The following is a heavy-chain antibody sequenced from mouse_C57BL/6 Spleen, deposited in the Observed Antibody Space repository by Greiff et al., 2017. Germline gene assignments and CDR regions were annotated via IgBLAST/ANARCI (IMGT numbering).Heavy chain of an antibody. CDR1: GFSLTSYG. Sequence: VKVVESGPGLVAPSQSLSITCTVSGFSLTSYGVHWVRQPPGKGLEWLVVIWSDGSTTYNSALKSRLSISKDNSKSQVFLKLNSLQTEDTAMYYWARHHYGSSYDAMDYWGQGTSVTVSS. CDR2: IWSDGST. D-gene: IGHD1-1*01. CDR3: ARHHYGSSYDAMDY. J-gene: IGHJ4*01. V-gene: IGHV2-6-1*01.